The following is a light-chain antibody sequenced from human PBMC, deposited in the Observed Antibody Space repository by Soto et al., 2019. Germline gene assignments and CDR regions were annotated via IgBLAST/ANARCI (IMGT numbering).Light chain of an antibody. Sequence: DIQMTQSPSTLSASVGDRVTITCRASQSISSYLAWYQQKPGKAPKLLISDASKLESGVPSRFSGSGSGTEFTLAIASLQPDDVATYYCQQYNTYSSTFGQGTKLEIK. CDR1: QSISSY. J-gene: IGKJ2*01. V-gene: IGKV1-5*01. CDR3: QQYNTYSST. CDR2: DAS.